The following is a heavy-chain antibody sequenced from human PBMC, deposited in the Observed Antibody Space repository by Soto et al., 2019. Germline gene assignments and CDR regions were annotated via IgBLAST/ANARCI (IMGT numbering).Heavy chain of an antibody. D-gene: IGHD6-13*01. CDR3: ATVGAAVGNVNYYYYYMDV. V-gene: IGHV1-8*01. CDR2: MNPNSGNT. J-gene: IGHJ6*03. Sequence: ASVKVSCKASGYTFSSYEINWVRQATGQGLEWMGWMNPNSGNTGYAQKFQGRVSMTRNTSTSTAYMELRSLRSEDTAVYYCATVGAAVGNVNYYYYYMDVWGKGTTVTVSS. CDR1: GYTFSSYE.